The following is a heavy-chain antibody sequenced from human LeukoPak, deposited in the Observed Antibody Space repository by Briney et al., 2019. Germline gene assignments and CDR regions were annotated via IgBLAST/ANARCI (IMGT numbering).Heavy chain of an antibody. V-gene: IGHV3-23*01. J-gene: IGHJ4*02. Sequence: GGSLRLSCAASGFIFRSHAMNWVRQAPGKGLEWVSTIITGDGDTFYADSVKGRFTISRDNSKNTLYLQMNSLRGDDTAIYYCAKFALQSDPFDYWSQGTLVTVSS. CDR3: AKFALQSDPFDY. CDR2: IITGDGDT. D-gene: IGHD6-19*01. CDR1: GFIFRSHA.